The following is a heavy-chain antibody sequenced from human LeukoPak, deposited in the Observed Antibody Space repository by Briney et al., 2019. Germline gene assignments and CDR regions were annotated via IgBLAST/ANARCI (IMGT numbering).Heavy chain of an antibody. D-gene: IGHD4-17*01. V-gene: IGHV4-4*02. CDR1: GGSISGSYW. Sequence: PSETLSLTCGVSGGSISGSYWWSWVRQPPGKGLEWIGYIYYSGSTNYNPSLKSRVTISVDTSKNQFSLKLSSVTAADTAVYYCARVDDYGDYNKYFQHWGQGTLVTVSS. CDR3: ARVDDYGDYNKYFQH. J-gene: IGHJ1*01. CDR2: IYYSGST.